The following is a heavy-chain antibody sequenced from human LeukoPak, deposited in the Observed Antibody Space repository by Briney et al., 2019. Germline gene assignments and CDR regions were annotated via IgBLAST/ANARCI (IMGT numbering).Heavy chain of an antibody. D-gene: IGHD3-22*01. V-gene: IGHV1-46*01. CDR3: ARPNYYDSSGYDY. Sequence: ASVKVSCKVSGYTLTELSMHWVRQAPGQGLEWMGIINPSGGSTSYAQKFQGRVTMTRDTSTSTVYMELSSLRSEDTAVYYCARPNYYDSSGYDYWGQGTLVTVSS. CDR2: INPSGGST. J-gene: IGHJ4*02. CDR1: GYTLTELS.